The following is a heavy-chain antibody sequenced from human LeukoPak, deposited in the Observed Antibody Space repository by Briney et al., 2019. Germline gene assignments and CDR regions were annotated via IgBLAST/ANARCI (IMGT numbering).Heavy chain of an antibody. D-gene: IGHD2-15*01. CDR3: ATERVVVAAISKGAFDY. J-gene: IGHJ4*02. Sequence: ASVKVSCKVSGYTLTELSMHWVRQAPGKGLEWMGGFDPEDGETTYAQKFQGTVTMTEDTSTDTAYMELSSLRSEDTAVYYCATERVVVAAISKGAFDYWGQGTLVSVSS. CDR2: FDPEDGET. CDR1: GYTLTELS. V-gene: IGHV1-24*01.